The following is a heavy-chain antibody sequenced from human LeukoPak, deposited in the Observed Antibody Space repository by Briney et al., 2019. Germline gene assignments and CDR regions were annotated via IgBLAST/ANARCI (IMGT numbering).Heavy chain of an antibody. D-gene: IGHD6-19*01. CDR3: ARHVKGLGLDS. V-gene: IGHV4-59*08. J-gene: IGHJ4*02. Sequence: PSETLSLTCLVSGDSISTFYWRWVRQSPGKGLEWIGHIHVTANSIYSPSLKSRVTMSVDTSTNQFSLKLTSVTAADTAIYYCARHVKGLGLDSWGQGTLVSVSS. CDR1: GDSISTFY. CDR2: IHVTANS.